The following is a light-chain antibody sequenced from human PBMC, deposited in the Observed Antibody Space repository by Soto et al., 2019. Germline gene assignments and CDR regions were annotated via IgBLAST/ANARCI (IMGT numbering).Light chain of an antibody. CDR1: QSISSW. J-gene: IGKJ4*01. Sequence: DIQMTQSPSTLSASVGDRVTITCRASQSISSWLAWYQQKPGKAPNLLIYKASSLESGVPSRFSGSGSGTEFTLTISSLQPDDFATYYCQQAYSFPLTFGGGTKVDIK. V-gene: IGKV1-5*03. CDR3: QQAYSFPLT. CDR2: KAS.